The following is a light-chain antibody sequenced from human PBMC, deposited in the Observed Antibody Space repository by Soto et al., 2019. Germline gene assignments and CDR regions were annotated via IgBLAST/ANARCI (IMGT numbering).Light chain of an antibody. V-gene: IGLV2-14*01. CDR3: NSYAGSSTRFD. CDR2: EVS. CDR1: SSDVGAYKY. J-gene: IGLJ1*01. Sequence: QSALTQPASVSGSPGQSVTISCTGTSSDVGAYKYVSWYQQHPGKAPKLMIYEVSNPPSGVSNSFSGSKSGNTTSLTISGLQADEEADYYYNSYAGSSTRFDFGTGTKLTVL.